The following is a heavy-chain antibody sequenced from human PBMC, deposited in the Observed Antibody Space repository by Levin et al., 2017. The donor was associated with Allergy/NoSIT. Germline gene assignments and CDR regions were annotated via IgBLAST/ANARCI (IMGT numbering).Heavy chain of an antibody. CDR2: IIPIFGTA. D-gene: IGHD4-17*01. J-gene: IGHJ4*02. V-gene: IGHV1-69*06. CDR3: ARDLYGDSGGLFGY. CDR1: GGTFSSYA. Sequence: SVKVSCKASGGTFSSYAISWVRQAPGQGLEWMGGIIPIFGTANYAQKFQGRVTITADKSTSTAYMELSSLRSEDTAVYYCARDLYGDSGGLFGYWGQGTLVTVSS.